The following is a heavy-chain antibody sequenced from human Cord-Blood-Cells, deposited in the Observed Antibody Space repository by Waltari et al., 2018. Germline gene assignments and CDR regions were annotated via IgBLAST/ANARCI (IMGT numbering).Heavy chain of an antibody. CDR2: INAGNGNT. V-gene: IGHV1-3*01. Sequence: QVQLVQSGAEVKKPGASVKVSCKASGYTFTSYAMHWVRQAPGQRLEWMGWINAGNGNTKYSQKFQGRVTITRDTSASTAYMELSSLRSEDTAVYYCARDSYSLSAVVQGPFDYWGQGTLVTVSS. CDR1: GYTFTSYA. J-gene: IGHJ4*02. CDR3: ARDSYSLSAVVQGPFDY. D-gene: IGHD3-10*01.